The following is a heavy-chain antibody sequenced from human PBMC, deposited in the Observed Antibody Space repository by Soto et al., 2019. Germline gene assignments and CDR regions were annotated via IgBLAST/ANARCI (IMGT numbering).Heavy chain of an antibody. D-gene: IGHD4-17*01. Sequence: GGSLRLSCAASGFTFSSYGMHWVRQAPGKGLEWVAVIWYDGSNKYYADSVKGRFTISRDNSKNTLYLQMNSLRAEDTAVYYCAREPVLAEYYFDYWGQGTLVTVSS. CDR1: GFTFSSYG. CDR2: IWYDGSNK. CDR3: AREPVLAEYYFDY. V-gene: IGHV3-33*01. J-gene: IGHJ4*02.